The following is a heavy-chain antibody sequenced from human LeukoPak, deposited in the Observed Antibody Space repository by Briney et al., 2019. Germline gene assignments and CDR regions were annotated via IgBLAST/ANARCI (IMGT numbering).Heavy chain of an antibody. D-gene: IGHD6-19*01. CDR3: ARDGEQWDPTHTWFDP. Sequence: PSETLSLTCTVSGGSISSYYWSWIRQPPGKGLEWIGYIYYSGSTNYNPSLKNRVTISVDTSKNQFSLKLSSVTAADTAVYYCARDGEQWDPTHTWFDPWGQGTLVTVSS. CDR2: IYYSGST. CDR1: GGSISSYY. J-gene: IGHJ5*02. V-gene: IGHV4-59*01.